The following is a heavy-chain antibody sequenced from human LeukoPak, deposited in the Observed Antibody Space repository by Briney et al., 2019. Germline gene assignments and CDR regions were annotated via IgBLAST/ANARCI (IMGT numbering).Heavy chain of an antibody. CDR3: ARPNIEDAFDI. D-gene: IGHD2/OR15-2a*01. J-gene: IGHJ3*02. CDR1: GGSISSSSYY. CDR2: IYYSGST. V-gene: IGHV4-39*01. Sequence: SETLSLTCTVSGGSISSSSYYWGWIRQPPGKGLEWIGSIYYSGSTYYNPSLKSRVTISVDTSKNQFSLKLSPVTAADTAVYYCARPNIEDAFDIWGQGTMVTVSS.